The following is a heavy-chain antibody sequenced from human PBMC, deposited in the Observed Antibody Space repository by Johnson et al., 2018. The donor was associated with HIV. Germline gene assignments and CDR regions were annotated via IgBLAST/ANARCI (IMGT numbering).Heavy chain of an antibody. CDR1: GFTFDEYA. Sequence: VQLEESGGGLVQPGRSLRLSCAASGFTFDEYAMHWVRQAPGKGLEWVSGLSWNSGIIGYADSVKGRFTISRDNAKKSLYLQMNSLRAEDTALYYCAKDMGYGGNPGAFDIWGQGTMVTVSS. D-gene: IGHD4-23*01. CDR3: AKDMGYGGNPGAFDI. CDR2: LSWNSGII. J-gene: IGHJ3*02. V-gene: IGHV3-9*01.